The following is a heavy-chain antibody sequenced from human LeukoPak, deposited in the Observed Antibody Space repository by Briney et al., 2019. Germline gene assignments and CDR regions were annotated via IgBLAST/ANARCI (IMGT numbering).Heavy chain of an antibody. CDR2: INHSGST. V-gene: IGHV4-34*01. Sequence: SEALSLTCAVYGGSFSGYYWSWIRQPPGKGLEWIGEINHSGSTNYNPPLKSRVTTSVDTSKNQFSLKLSSVTAADTAVYYCARGTGSSWYGGPFDSWGQGTLVTVSS. CDR3: ARGTGSSWYGGPFDS. J-gene: IGHJ4*02. D-gene: IGHD6-13*01. CDR1: GGSFSGYY.